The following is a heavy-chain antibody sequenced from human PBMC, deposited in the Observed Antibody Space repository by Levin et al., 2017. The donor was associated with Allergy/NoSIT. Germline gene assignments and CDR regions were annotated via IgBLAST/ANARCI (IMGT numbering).Heavy chain of an antibody. D-gene: IGHD3-10*01. V-gene: IGHV4-34*01. CDR1: GGSFNNYY. CDR3: ARAYGSESYHFGPCVDY. J-gene: IGHJ4*02. CDR2: VNHGGNT. Sequence: PSETLSLTCAVYGGSFNNYYWSWIRQPPGKGLEWIGDVNHGGNTNYNPSLKSRVTISVDTSKNQFSLEVSSVTAADTAVYYCARAYGSESYHFGPCVDYWGQGALVTVSS.